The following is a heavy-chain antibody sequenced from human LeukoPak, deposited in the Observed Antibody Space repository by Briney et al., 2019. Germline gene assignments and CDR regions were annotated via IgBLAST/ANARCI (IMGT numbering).Heavy chain of an antibody. CDR1: GFTFSSYA. CDR2: ISGSGGST. J-gene: IGHJ6*02. Sequence: PGGSLRLSCAASGFTFSSYAMSWVRQAPGKGLEWDSAISGSGGSTYYADSVKGRFTISRDNSKNTLYLQMNSLRAEDTAVYYCANLAAPYYYYGMDVWGQGTTVTVSS. D-gene: IGHD6-25*01. CDR3: ANLAAPYYYYGMDV. V-gene: IGHV3-23*01.